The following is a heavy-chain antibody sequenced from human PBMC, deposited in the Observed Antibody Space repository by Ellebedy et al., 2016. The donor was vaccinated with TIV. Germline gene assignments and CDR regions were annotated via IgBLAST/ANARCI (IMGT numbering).Heavy chain of an antibody. CDR3: ARDRITMVRGIYYYGMDV. D-gene: IGHD3-10*01. CDR1: GFTLSSYE. Sequence: GESLKISCAASGFTLSSYEMDWVRQAPGKGLEYVAGIISNGGSTYYANSVKGRFTISRDNSKNTLYLQMGSLRVEDTAVYYCARDRITMVRGIYYYGMDVWGQGTTVTVSS. J-gene: IGHJ6*02. V-gene: IGHV3-64*01. CDR2: IISNGGST.